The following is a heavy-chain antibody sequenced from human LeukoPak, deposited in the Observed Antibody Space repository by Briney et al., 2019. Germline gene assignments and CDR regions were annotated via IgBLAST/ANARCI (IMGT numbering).Heavy chain of an antibody. V-gene: IGHV3-9*01. CDR1: GFTFDDYA. CDR3: AKDSLPYCSGGSCYFQH. CDR2: ISWNSGSI. J-gene: IGHJ1*01. D-gene: IGHD2-15*01. Sequence: PGGSLRLSCAASGFTFDDYAMHWVRQAPGKGLEWVSGISWNSGSIGYADSVKGRFTISRDNAKNSLYLQMNSLRAEDTALYYCAKDSLPYCSGGSCYFQHWGQGTLVTVSS.